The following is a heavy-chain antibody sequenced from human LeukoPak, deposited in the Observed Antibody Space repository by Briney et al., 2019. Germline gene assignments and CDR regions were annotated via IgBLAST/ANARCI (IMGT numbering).Heavy chain of an antibody. Sequence: GGSLRLCCAASGFIFSCFAMTWVRRAPGKGLERVSGITGSGGSTYYADSVKGRFTISRDNSKNTLYLQMNSLRIEDTAVYYCAKGMGIVVVTAPDYWGQGTLVTVSS. CDR2: ITGSGGST. CDR3: AKGMGIVVVTAPDY. V-gene: IGHV3-23*01. CDR1: GFIFSCFA. D-gene: IGHD2-21*02. J-gene: IGHJ4*02.